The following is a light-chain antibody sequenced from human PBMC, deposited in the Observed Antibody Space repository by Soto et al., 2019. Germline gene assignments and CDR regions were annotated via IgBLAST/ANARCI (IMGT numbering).Light chain of an antibody. V-gene: IGKV1-39*01. CDR2: AAS. CDR3: YQSFRTLP. CDR1: QSISSY. J-gene: IGKJ4*01. Sequence: ALSASKEDRVPITCRASQSISSYLNWYQQKPGKAPKLLIYAASSLQSGVPSRFSGSGSGTDFTLTISSLQPEDFATYSCYQSFRTLPFAVGTKVDIK.